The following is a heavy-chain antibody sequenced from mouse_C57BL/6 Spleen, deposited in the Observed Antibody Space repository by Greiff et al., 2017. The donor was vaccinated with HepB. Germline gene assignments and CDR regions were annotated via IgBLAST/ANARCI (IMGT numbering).Heavy chain of an antibody. CDR2: IHPNSGST. Sequence: QVQLQQPGAELVKPGASVKLSCKASGYTFTSYWMHWVKQRPGQGLEWIGMIHPNSGSTNYNEKFKSKATLTVDKSSSTAYMQLSSLTSEDSAVYYCARDYGSSYGYAMDDWGQGTSVTVSS. V-gene: IGHV1-64*01. D-gene: IGHD1-1*01. CDR1: GYTFTSYW. CDR3: ARDYGSSYGYAMDD. J-gene: IGHJ4*01.